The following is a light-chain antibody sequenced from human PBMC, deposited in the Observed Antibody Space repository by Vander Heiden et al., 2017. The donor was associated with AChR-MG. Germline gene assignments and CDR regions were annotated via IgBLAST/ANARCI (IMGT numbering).Light chain of an antibody. V-gene: IGKV1-5*03. J-gene: IGKJ4*01. CDR3: QQDKSYPLT. CDR2: KAS. CDR1: ESISSW. Sequence: DIQMTQSPSTLSASVGDRVTITCRASESISSWLAWYQQKPGKAPNLLIYKASSLESGVPSRFSGSGSGTEFTLTISSLHPDDFATYYCQQDKSYPLTFGGGTKVEIK.